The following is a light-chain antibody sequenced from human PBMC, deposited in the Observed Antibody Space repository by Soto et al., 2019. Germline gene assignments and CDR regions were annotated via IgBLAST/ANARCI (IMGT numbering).Light chain of an antibody. CDR2: GAS. Sequence: AIQMTQSPSSLSASVGDRVTITCRASQGIRSDLGWYQQKPGKAPNLLIYGASTLQSGVPSRFSGSGSGTEFILTINNLQPEDFASYFCLQVYSFPRTFGLGTKVDIK. V-gene: IGKV1-6*02. CDR3: LQVYSFPRT. CDR1: QGIRSD. J-gene: IGKJ1*01.